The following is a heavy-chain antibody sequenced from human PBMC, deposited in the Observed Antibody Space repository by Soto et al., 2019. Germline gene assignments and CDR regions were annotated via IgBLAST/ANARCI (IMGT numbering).Heavy chain of an antibody. CDR3: ARSDYHYIWGSYKYWFDY. J-gene: IGHJ4*02. CDR1: GYTFTDYY. Sequence: QVQLVQSGAEVKKPGASVKVSCKASGYTFTDYYMYWVRQAPGQGLEWMGRINPNTGATNYAQKFQGRVTMTRDTSISTAYMELSRLRSDDTAVYYCARSDYHYIWGSYKYWFDYWGQGTLVTVSS. V-gene: IGHV1-2*06. CDR2: INPNTGAT. D-gene: IGHD3-16*01.